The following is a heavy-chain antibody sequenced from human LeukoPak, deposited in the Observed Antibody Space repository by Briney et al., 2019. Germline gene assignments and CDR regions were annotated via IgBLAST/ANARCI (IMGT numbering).Heavy chain of an antibody. CDR2: IYYSGST. CDR1: GGSISSSSYY. V-gene: IGHV4-39*07. J-gene: IGHJ4*02. CDR3: ARSSGSYRASGDY. D-gene: IGHD1-26*01. Sequence: SETLSLTCTVSGGSISSSSYYWGWIRQPPGKGLEWIGSIYYSGSTYYNPSLKSRVTISVDTSKNQFSLKLSSVTAADTAVYYCARSSGSYRASGDYWGQGTLVTVS.